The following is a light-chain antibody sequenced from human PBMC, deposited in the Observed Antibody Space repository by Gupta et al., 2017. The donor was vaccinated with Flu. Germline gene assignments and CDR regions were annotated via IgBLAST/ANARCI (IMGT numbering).Light chain of an antibody. CDR3: QQYGSSPRT. J-gene: IGKJ1*01. CDR1: QSVSSSY. V-gene: IGKV3D-20*01. CDR2: DAS. Sequence: EIVLTQSPATLSLSSGERATLSCGASQSVSSSYLAWYQQKPGLAPRLLLYDASSRATVIPDRFSGSGSGTDFTLTISRLEPEDFAVYYCQQYGSSPRTFGQGTKVEIK.